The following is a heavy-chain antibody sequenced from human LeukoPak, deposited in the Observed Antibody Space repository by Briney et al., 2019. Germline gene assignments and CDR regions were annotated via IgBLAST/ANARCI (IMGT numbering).Heavy chain of an antibody. D-gene: IGHD6-19*01. J-gene: IGHJ4*02. Sequence: GGSLRLSCAASGFTFSSYGMHWVRQAPGKGLEWVSSISSSSSYIYYADSVKGRFTISRDNSKNTLYLQMNSLRAEDTAVYYCAKGDVIAVAGTFDYWGQGTLVTVSS. CDR2: ISSSSSYI. V-gene: IGHV3-21*04. CDR3: AKGDVIAVAGTFDY. CDR1: GFTFSSYG.